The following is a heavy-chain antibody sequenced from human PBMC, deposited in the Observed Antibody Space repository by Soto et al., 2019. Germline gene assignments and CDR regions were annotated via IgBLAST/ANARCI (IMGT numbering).Heavy chain of an antibody. Sequence: ASVQVSCKASGYTFTGYYMHWVRQAPGQGLEWMGWINPNSGGTNYAQKFQGRVTMTRDTSISTAYMELSRLRSDDTAVYYCATPRPYCSGGSCYSSHPYYYGMDVWGQGTTVTVSS. V-gene: IGHV1-2*02. CDR3: ATPRPYCSGGSCYSSHPYYYGMDV. J-gene: IGHJ6*02. CDR2: INPNSGGT. CDR1: GYTFTGYY. D-gene: IGHD2-15*01.